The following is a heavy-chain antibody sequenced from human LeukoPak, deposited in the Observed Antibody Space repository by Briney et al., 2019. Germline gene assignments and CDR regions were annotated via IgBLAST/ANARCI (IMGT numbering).Heavy chain of an antibody. CDR1: GYTFTGYY. CDR3: ARDSTRNTYYDFWSGCNWFDP. J-gene: IGHJ5*02. V-gene: IGHV1-2*02. CDR2: INPNSGGT. Sequence: ASVKVSCKASGYTFTGYYMHWVRQAPGQGLEWMGWINPNSGGTNYAQKFQGRVTMTRDTSISTAYMELSRLRSDDTAVYYCARDSTRNTYYDFWSGCNWFDPWGQGTLVTVSS. D-gene: IGHD3-3*01.